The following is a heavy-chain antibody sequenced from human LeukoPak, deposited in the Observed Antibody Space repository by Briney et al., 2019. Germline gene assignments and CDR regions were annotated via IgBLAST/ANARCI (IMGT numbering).Heavy chain of an antibody. Sequence: SETLSLTCTVSGGSLSGSSYYWGWIRQPPGKGLEWIGSIYYSGSTYHNPSLKSRITISVDTSKNQFSLKLSSVTAAGTAVYYCARDRRLSSYDYWGQGTLVTVSS. CDR3: ARDRRLSSYDY. V-gene: IGHV4-39*07. CDR1: GGSLSGSSYY. D-gene: IGHD3-16*02. J-gene: IGHJ4*02. CDR2: IYYSGST.